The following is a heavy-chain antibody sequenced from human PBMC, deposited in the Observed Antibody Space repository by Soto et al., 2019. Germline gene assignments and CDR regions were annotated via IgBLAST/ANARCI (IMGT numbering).Heavy chain of an antibody. CDR2: ISHSGST. CDR1: GASFSGYY. J-gene: IGHJ6*03. D-gene: IGHD4-17*01. Sequence: SETLSLTCAVYGASFSGYYWSWIRQPPGKGLEWIGEISHSGSTNYNPSVKSRVTISVDTSKNQFSLKLTSVTAADTAVYYCARSAYGDYGVNYYHYMDVWDKGTTVTVSS. V-gene: IGHV4-34*01. CDR3: ARSAYGDYGVNYYHYMDV.